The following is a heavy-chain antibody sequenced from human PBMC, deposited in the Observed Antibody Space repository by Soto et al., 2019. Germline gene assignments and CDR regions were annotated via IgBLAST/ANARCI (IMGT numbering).Heavy chain of an antibody. CDR3: ARTFWTGYLTIDC. J-gene: IGHJ4*02. CDR2: INAIIGDT. D-gene: IGHD3-3*01. CDR1: GYIFSTCG. V-gene: IGHV1-3*01. Sequence: ASVKVSCKASGYIFSTCGIHWVRQAPGQGLEWMGGINAIIGDTKYAQKFQGRVTITADESTSTAYMELNSLRAEDAAVYYCARTFWTGYLTIDCWGQGALVTVSS.